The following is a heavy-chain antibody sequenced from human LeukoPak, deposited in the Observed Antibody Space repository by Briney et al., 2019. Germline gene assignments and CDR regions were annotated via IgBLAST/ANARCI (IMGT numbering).Heavy chain of an antibody. CDR1: GFTFSSYA. D-gene: IGHD3-16*01. J-gene: IGHJ4*02. CDR2: ISSDGRTV. CDR3: ARGWGSGAWLIDS. Sequence: PGGSLRLSCAASGFTFSSYAMHWVRQGPGKGLEWVAFISSDGRTVYNADSVKGRFTISRDNSKNTLYLQMNSLTTEDTAVYYCARGWGSGAWLIDSWGQGTLVSVSS. V-gene: IGHV3-30*04.